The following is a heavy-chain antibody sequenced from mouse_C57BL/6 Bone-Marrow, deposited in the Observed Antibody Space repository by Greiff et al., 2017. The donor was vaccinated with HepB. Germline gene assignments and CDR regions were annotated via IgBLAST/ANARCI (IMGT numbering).Heavy chain of an antibody. CDR2: IYPGDGDT. V-gene: IGHV1-82*01. J-gene: IGHJ3*01. Sequence: QVQLKESGPELVKPGASVKISCKASGYAFSSSWMNWVKQRPGKGLEWIGRIYPGDGDTNYNGKFKGKATLTADKSSSTAYMQLSSLTSEDSAVYFCARSYYYVSSWFAYWGQGTLVTVSA. D-gene: IGHD1-1*01. CDR3: ARSYYYVSSWFAY. CDR1: GYAFSSSW.